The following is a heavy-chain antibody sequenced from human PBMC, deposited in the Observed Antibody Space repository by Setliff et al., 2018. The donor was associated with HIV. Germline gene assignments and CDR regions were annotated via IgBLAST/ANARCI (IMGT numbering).Heavy chain of an antibody. CDR2: ISYDGSNK. D-gene: IGHD3-3*01. J-gene: IGHJ5*02. Sequence: HPGGSLRLSCAASGFTFNTYVMHWVRQAPGKGLEWVAVISYDGSNKYYADSVKGRFTISRDNSKNALYLQMKSLRADDTAVYYCARDARKYYDFWSGYPGCFDPWGQGTLVTVSS. CDR3: ARDARKYYDFWSGYPGCFDP. CDR1: GFTFNTYV. V-gene: IGHV3-30*04.